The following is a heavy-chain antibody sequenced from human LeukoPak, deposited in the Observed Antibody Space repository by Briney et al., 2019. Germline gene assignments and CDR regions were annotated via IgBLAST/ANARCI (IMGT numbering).Heavy chain of an antibody. D-gene: IGHD3-22*01. CDR2: ISYDGSNK. V-gene: IGHV3-30-3*01. CDR1: GFTFSSYA. CDR3: ARDSWGTYYYDSSGYYGAYVGAFDI. J-gene: IGHJ3*02. Sequence: PGGSLRLSCAASGFTFSSYAMHWVRQAPVKGLEWVAVISYDGSNKYYADSVKGRFTISRDNSKNTLYLQMNSLRAEDTAVYYCARDSWGTYYYDSSGYYGAYVGAFDIWGQGTMVTVSS.